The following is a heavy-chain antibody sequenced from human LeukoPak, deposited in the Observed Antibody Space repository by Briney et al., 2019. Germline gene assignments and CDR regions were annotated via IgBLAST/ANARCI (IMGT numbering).Heavy chain of an antibody. D-gene: IGHD2-2*01. CDR1: GGSISSYY. CDR2: IYTSGST. CDR3: ARDRGVVPAAIPWFDP. J-gene: IGHJ5*02. Sequence: SETLSLTCTVSGGSISSYYWSWIRQPAGKGLEWIGRIYTSGSTNYNPSLKSRVTISVDTSKNQFSLKLSSVTAADTAVYYCARDRGVVPAAIPWFDPWGQGTLVTVSS. V-gene: IGHV4-4*07.